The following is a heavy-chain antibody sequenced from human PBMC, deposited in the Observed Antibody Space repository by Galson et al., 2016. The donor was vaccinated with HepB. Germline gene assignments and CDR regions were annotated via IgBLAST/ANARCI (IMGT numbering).Heavy chain of an antibody. CDR2: LSGSGGRT. V-gene: IGHV3-23*01. J-gene: IGHJ6*02. CDR3: AKPKLEALRSIGDYFYGMDV. D-gene: IGHD3-3*01. CDR1: GFTFSSYV. Sequence: SLRLSCAASGFTFSSYVMSWVRQAPGKGLEWVSALSGSGGRTYYSDSVKGRFTISRDNSKNTLYLQMNSLRAEDTAVYYCAKPKLEALRSIGDYFYGMDVWGQGTTVTVSS.